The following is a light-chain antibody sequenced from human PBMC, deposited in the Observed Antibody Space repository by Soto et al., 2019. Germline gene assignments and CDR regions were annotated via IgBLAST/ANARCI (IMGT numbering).Light chain of an antibody. Sequence: DIQMTQSPSTLSASVGDRVTITCRASQSISSLLAWYQHKPGRAPTLLIYKASTLESGGPSRFSGSGSGTEVSLTISSRQPDDSATYYCQQYNRYPLTFGQGTRLEIK. J-gene: IGKJ5*01. CDR3: QQYNRYPLT. CDR2: KAS. V-gene: IGKV1-5*03. CDR1: QSISSL.